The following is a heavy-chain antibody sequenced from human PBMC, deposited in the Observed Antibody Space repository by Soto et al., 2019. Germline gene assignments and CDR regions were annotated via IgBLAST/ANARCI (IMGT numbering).Heavy chain of an antibody. J-gene: IGHJ6*02. CDR1: GGSISRGGYY. D-gene: IGHD6-19*01. V-gene: IGHV4-31*03. CDR3: ASSPVTGIYYAMDV. CDR2: IYYTGST. Sequence: SETLSLTCTVSGGSISRGGYYWSWIRQHPGKGLEWIGNIYYTGSTHYDPPLKSRITISLDTSKNQISLKLSSVTAADTAVYYCASSPVTGIYYAMDVWGQGTTVTVSS.